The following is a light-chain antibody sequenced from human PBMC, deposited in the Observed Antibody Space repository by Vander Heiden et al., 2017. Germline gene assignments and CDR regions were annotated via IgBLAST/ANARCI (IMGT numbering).Light chain of an antibody. CDR3: QQYNNWPLT. CDR2: GAS. Sequence: EIVMTQSTATLSVSQGERATLSCRASQGISNNLAWYQQKPGQTPRLLMYGASTRATGIPDRFSGSGSGTEFTVTISSLQSEDFAVYYCQQYNNWPLTFGQGTRVEIK. V-gene: IGKV3-15*01. J-gene: IGKJ5*01. CDR1: QGISNN.